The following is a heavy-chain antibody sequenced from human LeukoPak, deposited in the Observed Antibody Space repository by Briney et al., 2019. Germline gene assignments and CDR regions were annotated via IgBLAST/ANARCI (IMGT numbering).Heavy chain of an antibody. J-gene: IGHJ4*02. CDR2: INSDGSST. V-gene: IGHV3-74*01. D-gene: IGHD6-19*01. CDR3: ASSVNSGWSFDY. CDR1: GFTFSSYW. Sequence: PGGSLRLSCAASGFTFSSYWMHWVRQAPGKGLVWVSRINSDGSSTSYADSVKGRFTISRDNAKNTLYLQMNSLRAEDTAVYYCASSVNSGWSFDYWGQGTLVTVSS.